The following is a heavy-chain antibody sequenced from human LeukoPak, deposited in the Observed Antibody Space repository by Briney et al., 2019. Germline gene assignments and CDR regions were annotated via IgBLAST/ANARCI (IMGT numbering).Heavy chain of an antibody. CDR2: IKQDGNEK. Sequence: GGSLRLSCAASGFTFSSYEMNWVRQAPGKGLEWVANIKQDGNEKYYVDSVKGRFTISRDNAKNSLYLQMNSLRVEDTAVYYCAKPITVSGATDGFDIWGQGTMVTVSS. J-gene: IGHJ3*02. CDR3: AKPITVSGATDGFDI. V-gene: IGHV3-7*01. D-gene: IGHD3-3*01. CDR1: GFTFSSYE.